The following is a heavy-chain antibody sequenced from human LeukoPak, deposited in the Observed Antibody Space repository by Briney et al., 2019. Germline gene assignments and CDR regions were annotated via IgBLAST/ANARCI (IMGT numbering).Heavy chain of an antibody. CDR1: GFTFDDYA. CDR2: ISWNSGSI. CDR3: VRGYSYGYRFDY. J-gene: IGHJ4*02. Sequence: GGSLRLSCAASGFTFDDYAMHWVRQAPGKGLEWVSGISWNSGSIGYADSVKGRFTISRDNAKNSLYLQTNSLRAEDTALYYCVRGYSYGYRFDYWGQGTLVTVSS. D-gene: IGHD5-18*01. V-gene: IGHV3-9*01.